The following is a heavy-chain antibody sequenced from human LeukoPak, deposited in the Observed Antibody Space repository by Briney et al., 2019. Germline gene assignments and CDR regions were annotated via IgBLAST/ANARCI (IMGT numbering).Heavy chain of an antibody. Sequence: GSLRLSCTASGFTFGNYAMSWVRQAPGKGLEWVSAISGSGGSTYYADSVKGRFTISRDNSKNTLYLQMNSLRAEDTAVYYCAELGITMIGGVWGKGTTVTISS. J-gene: IGHJ6*04. V-gene: IGHV3-23*01. CDR1: GFTFGNYA. CDR2: ISGSGGST. CDR3: AELGITMIGGV. D-gene: IGHD3-10*02.